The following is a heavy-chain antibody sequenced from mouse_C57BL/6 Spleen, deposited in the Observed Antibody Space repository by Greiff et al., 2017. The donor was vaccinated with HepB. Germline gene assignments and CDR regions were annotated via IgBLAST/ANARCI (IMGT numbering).Heavy chain of an antibody. J-gene: IGHJ3*01. D-gene: IGHD1-1*01. Sequence: EVKLVESGGGLVKPGGSLKPSCAASGFTFSSYAMSWVRQTPEKRLEWVATISDGGSYTYYPDNVKGRFTISRDNAKNNLYLQMSHLKSEDTAMYYCARPYYGSSLAWFAYWGQGTLVTVSA. CDR2: ISDGGSYT. V-gene: IGHV5-4*03. CDR1: GFTFSSYA. CDR3: ARPYYGSSLAWFAY.